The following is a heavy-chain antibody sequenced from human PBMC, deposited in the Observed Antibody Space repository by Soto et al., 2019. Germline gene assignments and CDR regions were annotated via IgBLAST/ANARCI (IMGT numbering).Heavy chain of an antibody. J-gene: IGHJ6*02. Sequence: EVQLVVSGGGLVQPGGSLRLSCAASGFTFNNTWMHWVRQAPGKGLVWVSHINSDGTTTTYADSVKGRFTISRDNAKNTVHLQMNSLRAEDTAVYYCATDGSYAQHVWGQGTTVTVSS. CDR1: GFTFNNTW. CDR3: ATDGSYAQHV. V-gene: IGHV3-74*01. D-gene: IGHD2-2*01. CDR2: INSDGTTT.